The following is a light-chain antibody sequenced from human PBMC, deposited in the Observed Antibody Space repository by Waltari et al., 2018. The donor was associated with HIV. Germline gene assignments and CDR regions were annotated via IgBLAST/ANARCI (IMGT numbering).Light chain of an antibody. V-gene: IGLV2-14*01. CDR3: SSYTSSSTLEV. Sequence: QSALTQPASVSGSPGQSITISCTGTSSDVAGYTYVSWYQQHPGKAPKLMIYEVSYRPSGVSNRFSGSKSGNTASLTISGLQAEDEADYYCSSYTSSSTLEVFGGGTKLTVL. J-gene: IGLJ3*02. CDR1: SSDVAGYTY. CDR2: EVS.